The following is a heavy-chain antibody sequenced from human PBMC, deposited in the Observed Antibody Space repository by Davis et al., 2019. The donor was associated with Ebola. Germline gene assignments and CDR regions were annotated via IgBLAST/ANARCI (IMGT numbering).Heavy chain of an antibody. J-gene: IGHJ3*02. V-gene: IGHV3-21*01. CDR1: GFSFSSHS. CDR3: AKAAPGPGYDDAFDI. D-gene: IGHD5-12*01. Sequence: PGGSLRLSCAASGFSFSSHSMNWVRQAPGKGLEWVSSISSSSSYIYYADSVKGRFTISRDNAKNSLYLQMNSLRAEDTAVYYCAKAAPGPGYDDAFDIWGQGTMVTVSS. CDR2: ISSSSSYI.